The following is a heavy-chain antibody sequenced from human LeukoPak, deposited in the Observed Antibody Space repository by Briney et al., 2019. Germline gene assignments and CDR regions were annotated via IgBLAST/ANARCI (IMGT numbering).Heavy chain of an antibody. CDR3: ARSVWGFDY. J-gene: IGHJ4*02. CDR2: INHSGST. CDR1: GGSFSGYY. Sequence: RPSETLSLTCAVCGGSFSGYYWSWIRQPPGKGLEWIGEINHSGSTNYNPSLKSRVTISVDTSKNQFSLKLSSVTAADTAVYYCARSVWGFDYWGQGTLVTVSS. D-gene: IGHD7-27*01. V-gene: IGHV4-34*01.